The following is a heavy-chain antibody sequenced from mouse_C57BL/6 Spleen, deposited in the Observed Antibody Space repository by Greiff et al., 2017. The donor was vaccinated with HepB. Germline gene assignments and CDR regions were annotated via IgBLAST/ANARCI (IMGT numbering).Heavy chain of an antibody. CDR1: GFTFSDYG. CDR3: ARRGGYYGSSYEGFAY. V-gene: IGHV5-17*01. Sequence: EVQGVESGGGLVKPGGSLKLSCAASGFTFSDYGMHWVRQAPEKGLEWVAYISSGSSTIYYADTVKGRFTISRDNAKNTLFLQMTSLRSEDTAMYYCARRGGYYGSSYEGFAYWGQGTLVTVSA. J-gene: IGHJ3*01. CDR2: ISSGSSTI. D-gene: IGHD1-1*01.